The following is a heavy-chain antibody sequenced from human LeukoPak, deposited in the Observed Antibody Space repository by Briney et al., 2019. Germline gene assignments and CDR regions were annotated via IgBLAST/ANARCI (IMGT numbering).Heavy chain of an antibody. CDR1: GGSISSYY. CDR2: IYYSGST. CDR3: AASITMVRGDPYYFDY. V-gene: IGHV4-59*06. Sequence: PSETLSLTCTVSGGSISSYYWSWIRQHPGKGLEWIGYIYYSGSTYYNPSLKSRVTISVDTSKNQFSLKLSSVTAADTAVYYCAASITMVRGDPYYFDYWGQGTLVTVSS. J-gene: IGHJ4*02. D-gene: IGHD3-10*01.